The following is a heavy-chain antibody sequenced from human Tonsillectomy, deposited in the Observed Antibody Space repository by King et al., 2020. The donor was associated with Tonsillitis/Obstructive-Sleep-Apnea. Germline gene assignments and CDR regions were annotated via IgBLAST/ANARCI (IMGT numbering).Heavy chain of an antibody. CDR3: AGLDESGNYYYYYMDV. V-gene: IGHV3-30*04. CDR2: ISYGGSNK. J-gene: IGHJ6*03. Sequence: VQLVESGGGVVQPGRSLRLSCAASGFTFSNYPMHWVRQAPGKGLEWVAVISYGGSNKYYADSVKGRFTISRDNSKNTLYLQMDSLRAEDTAVYYCAGLDESGNYYYYYMDVWGKGTAVTVPS. CDR1: GFTFSNYP. D-gene: IGHD3/OR15-3a*01.